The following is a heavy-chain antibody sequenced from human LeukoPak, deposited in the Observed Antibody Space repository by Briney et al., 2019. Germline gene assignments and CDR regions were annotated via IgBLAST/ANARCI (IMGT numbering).Heavy chain of an antibody. CDR1: GFTFSSYA. V-gene: IGHV3-23*01. CDR3: ASLVYYDFWSGYRDFDY. Sequence: GGSLRLSCAASGFTFSSYAMSRVRQAPGKGLEWVSAISGSGGSTYYADSVKGRFTISRDNSKNTLYLQMNSLRDEDTAVYYCASLVYYDFWSGYRDFDYWGQGTLVTVSS. CDR2: ISGSGGST. J-gene: IGHJ4*02. D-gene: IGHD3-3*01.